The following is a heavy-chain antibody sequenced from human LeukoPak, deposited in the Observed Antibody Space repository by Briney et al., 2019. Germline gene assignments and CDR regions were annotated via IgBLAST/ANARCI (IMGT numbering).Heavy chain of an antibody. J-gene: IGHJ4*02. CDR1: GGSISSYY. CDR3: ARDRSGSSTPEDYFDY. D-gene: IGHD1-26*01. CDR2: IYYSGST. Sequence: SETLSLTCTVAGGSISSYYWSWIRQAPGKGLEWTGYIYYSGSTNYNPSLKSRVTISVDTSKNQFSLKLSSVTAADTAVYYCARDRSGSSTPEDYFDYWGQGTLVTVSS. V-gene: IGHV4-59*01.